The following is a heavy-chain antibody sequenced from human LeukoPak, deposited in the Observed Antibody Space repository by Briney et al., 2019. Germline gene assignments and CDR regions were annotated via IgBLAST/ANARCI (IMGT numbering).Heavy chain of an antibody. CDR3: AREGGIARPPYLYYYIDV. Sequence: ASVKVSCKASGYTFNNHDINWVRQAPGRGLEWMGWINTYSANTNYAQEFQDRVIMTTDTSTSTAYMELRSLRSDDTAVYYCAREGGIARPPYLYYYIDVWGKGTTVTVSS. J-gene: IGHJ6*03. V-gene: IGHV1-18*01. CDR2: INTYSANT. D-gene: IGHD6-6*01. CDR1: GYTFNNHD.